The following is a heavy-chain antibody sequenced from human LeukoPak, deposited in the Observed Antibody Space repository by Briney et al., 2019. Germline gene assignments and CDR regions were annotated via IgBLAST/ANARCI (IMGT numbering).Heavy chain of an antibody. J-gene: IGHJ2*01. CDR3: ARVAAAYDWYFDL. Sequence: KPSETLSLTCTVSGGSISSYYWSWIRQPPGKGLEWIGYIYYSGSTNYNPSLKSRVTISVDTSKNQFSLKLSSVTAADTAVYYCARVAAAYDWYFDLWGRSTLVTVSS. V-gene: IGHV4-59*01. CDR1: GGSISSYY. D-gene: IGHD6-13*01. CDR2: IYYSGST.